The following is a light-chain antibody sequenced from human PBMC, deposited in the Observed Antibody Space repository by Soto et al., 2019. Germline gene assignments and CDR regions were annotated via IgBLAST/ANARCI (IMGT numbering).Light chain of an antibody. CDR2: GIS. J-gene: IGLJ2*01. CDR1: SSNIGADSD. Sequence: QSVLTQPPSVSGAPGQRVTISCTGSSSNIGADSDVHWYQQLPGTAPKLLIYGISNRPSGVPDRFSGSKSGTSASLAITGLQAEDEADYYCQSYDSSLSGVVFGGGTKLTVL. CDR3: QSYDSSLSGVV. V-gene: IGLV1-40*01.